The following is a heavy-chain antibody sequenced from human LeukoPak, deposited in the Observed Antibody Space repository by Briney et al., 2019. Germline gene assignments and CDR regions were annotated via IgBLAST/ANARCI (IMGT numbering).Heavy chain of an antibody. V-gene: IGHV3-7*03. CDR1: GFSFSNYW. D-gene: IGHD1-26*01. Sequence: HTGGSLRLSCEASGFSFSNYWMSWVRQAPGKGLEWVANIQQHGSETYYVDSVKGRFTISRDNAKNSLYLQMNSLRAEDTAIYYCVRDRGTYRPIDYWGQGTLVTVSS. J-gene: IGHJ4*02. CDR2: IQQHGSET. CDR3: VRDRGTYRPIDY.